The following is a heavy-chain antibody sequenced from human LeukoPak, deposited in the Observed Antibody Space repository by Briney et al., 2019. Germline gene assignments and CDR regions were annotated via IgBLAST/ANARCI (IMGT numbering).Heavy chain of an antibody. CDR3: ANNSSDFDAFDI. J-gene: IGHJ3*02. CDR2: VSYDGSHK. CDR1: GLTFSAYG. D-gene: IGHD6-19*01. V-gene: IGHV3-33*05. Sequence: GGSLRLSCTASGLTFSAYGMHWVRQAPGKGLEWVALVSYDGSHKFYADSVKGRFTISRDNSKNTLYLQMTSLRAEDTAVYYCANNSSDFDAFDIWGQGTMVTVSS.